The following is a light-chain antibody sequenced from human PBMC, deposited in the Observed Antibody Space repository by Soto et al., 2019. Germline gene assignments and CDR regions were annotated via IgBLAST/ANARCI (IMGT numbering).Light chain of an antibody. V-gene: IGLV2-23*01. CDR1: SSNVGSYNL. Sequence: QSALTQPASVSGSPGQSITNSCTGTSSNVGSYNLVSWYQHHPGNAPKLIIYEATKRPSGISDRFSGSKSGNTASLTISGLQAEDEADYYCCSYAGSSTFVVLGGATKLTVL. CDR3: CSYAGSSTFVV. CDR2: EAT. J-gene: IGLJ2*01.